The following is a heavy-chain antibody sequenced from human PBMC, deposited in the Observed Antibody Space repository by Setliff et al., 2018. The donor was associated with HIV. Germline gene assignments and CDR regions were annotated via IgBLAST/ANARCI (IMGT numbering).Heavy chain of an antibody. D-gene: IGHD4-4*01. CDR3: ARSMTTVPFFDY. Sequence: LRLSCAASGFTVSSNYMSWVRQAPGKGLEWVSVIYSGGSTYYADSVEGRFTISRDNSKNTLYLQMNSLRAEDTAVYYCARSMTTVPFFDYWGQGTLVTVSS. CDR1: GFTVSSNY. CDR2: IYSGGST. V-gene: IGHV3-53*01. J-gene: IGHJ4*02.